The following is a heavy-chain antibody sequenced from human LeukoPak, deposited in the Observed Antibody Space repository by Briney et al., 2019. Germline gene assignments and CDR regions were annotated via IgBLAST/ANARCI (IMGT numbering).Heavy chain of an antibody. Sequence: GGSLRLSCAASGFTFSSYAMHWVRQAPGKGLEWVAVISYDGSNKYYADSVKGRFTISRDNSKNTLYLQMNSLRAEDTAVHYCATPHDYGDYRYYFDYWGQGTLVTVSS. D-gene: IGHD4-17*01. CDR3: ATPHDYGDYRYYFDY. CDR1: GFTFSSYA. V-gene: IGHV3-30-3*01. CDR2: ISYDGSNK. J-gene: IGHJ4*02.